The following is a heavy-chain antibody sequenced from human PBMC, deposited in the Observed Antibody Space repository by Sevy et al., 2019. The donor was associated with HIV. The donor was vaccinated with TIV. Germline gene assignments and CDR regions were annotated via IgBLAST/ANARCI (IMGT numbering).Heavy chain of an antibody. D-gene: IGHD7-27*01. CDR3: ARDPDWGALDR. V-gene: IGHV3-7*01. CDR2: INQDERHI. CDR1: GFTFSDFW. J-gene: IGHJ5*02. Sequence: GGSLRLSCVVSGFTFSDFWMTWVRQTPGKVLEWVAYINQDERHINYLDSVTGRFTISRDNAKNSLYLQMHSLRLDDTGIYYCARDPDWGALDRWGQGTLVTVSS.